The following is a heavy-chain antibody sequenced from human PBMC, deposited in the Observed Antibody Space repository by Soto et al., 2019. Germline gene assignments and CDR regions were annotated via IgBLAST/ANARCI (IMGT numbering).Heavy chain of an antibody. CDR3: ARGSYYGSGRINYYYSYMDV. D-gene: IGHD3-10*01. Sequence: SETLSLTCTVSGGSISSYYWSWIRQPPGKGLEWIGYIYYSGSTNYNPSLKSRVTISVDTSKNQFSLKLSSVTAADTAVYYCARGSYYGSGRINYYYSYMDVWGKGTTVPAP. CDR1: GGSISSYY. J-gene: IGHJ6*03. CDR2: IYYSGST. V-gene: IGHV4-59*01.